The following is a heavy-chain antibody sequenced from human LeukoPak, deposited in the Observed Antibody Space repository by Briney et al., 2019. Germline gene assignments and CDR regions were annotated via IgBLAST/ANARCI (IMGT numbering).Heavy chain of an antibody. Sequence: GGSLRLSCAASGFTFSDYSMNWVRQAPGKGLEWLSYISSSSRTIYYADSVRGRFTVSRDNSKNTLYLQMNSLRAEDTAVYYCAKDLVIRRVVPAYNWFDPWGQGTLVTVSS. V-gene: IGHV3-48*01. D-gene: IGHD2-2*01. CDR3: AKDLVIRRVVPAYNWFDP. J-gene: IGHJ5*02. CDR2: ISSSSRTI. CDR1: GFTFSDYS.